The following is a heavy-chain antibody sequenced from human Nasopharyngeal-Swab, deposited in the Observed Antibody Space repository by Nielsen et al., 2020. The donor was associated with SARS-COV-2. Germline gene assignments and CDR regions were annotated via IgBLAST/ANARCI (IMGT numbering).Heavy chain of an antibody. CDR2: ISVSGGNT. J-gene: IGHJ4*02. D-gene: IGHD3-16*01. Sequence: SCADCGFSFSAYALSWVRQAPGKGLEWVSGISVSGGNTYYADSVAGRFTISRDNSNSRLFLQINSLRAEDTAVYYCARASWGLSVFDRWGQGTLVTVSS. CDR3: ARASWGLSVFDR. V-gene: IGHV3-23*01. CDR1: GFSFSAYA.